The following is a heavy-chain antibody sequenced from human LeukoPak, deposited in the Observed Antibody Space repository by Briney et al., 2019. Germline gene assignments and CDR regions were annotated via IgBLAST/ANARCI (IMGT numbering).Heavy chain of an antibody. CDR1: GGTFSSYA. Sequence: SVKVSCKASGGTFSSYAISWVRQAHGQGLEWMGGIIPIFGTANYAQKFQGRVTITTDESTSTAYMELSSLRSEDTAVYYCARQGYYDSSGLFDYWGQGTLVTVSS. V-gene: IGHV1-69*05. D-gene: IGHD3-22*01. CDR2: IIPIFGTA. J-gene: IGHJ4*02. CDR3: ARQGYYDSSGLFDY.